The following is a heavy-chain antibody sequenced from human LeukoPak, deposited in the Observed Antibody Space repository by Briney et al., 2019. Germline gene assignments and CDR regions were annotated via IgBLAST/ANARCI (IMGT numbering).Heavy chain of an antibody. CDR3: ASSGSYFMEQDAFDI. J-gene: IGHJ3*02. CDR2: INPSGGST. CDR1: GYTFTSYY. D-gene: IGHD1-26*01. V-gene: IGHV1-46*01. Sequence: ASVKVSCKASGYTFTSYYMHWVRQAPGQGLEWMGIINPSGGSTSYAQKFQGRVTMTRDMSTSTVYMELSSLRSEDTAVYYCASSGSYFMEQDAFDIWGQGTMVTVSS.